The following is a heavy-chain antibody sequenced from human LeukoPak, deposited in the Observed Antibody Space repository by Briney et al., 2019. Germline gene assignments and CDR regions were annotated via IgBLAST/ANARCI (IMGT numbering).Heavy chain of an antibody. CDR2: ICRSGSTI. D-gene: IGHD5-12*01. CDR3: ASGYDLPY. Sequence: GGSLRLSCAASGFTFSSYEMNWVRQAPGKGLEWVSYICRSGSTIYYADSVKGRFTISRDNAKNSLYLQMNSLRAEDTAVYYCASGYDLPYWGQGTLVTVSS. J-gene: IGHJ4*02. CDR1: GFTFSSYE. V-gene: IGHV3-48*03.